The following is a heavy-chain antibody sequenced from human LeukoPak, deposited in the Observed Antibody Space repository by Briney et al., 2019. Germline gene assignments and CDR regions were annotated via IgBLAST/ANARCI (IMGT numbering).Heavy chain of an antibody. D-gene: IGHD5-24*01. J-gene: IGHJ4*02. CDR3: ARQDGYYLDY. V-gene: IGHV3-48*02. CDR2: ISSSSNTI. CDR1: GFTFSTYK. Sequence: GGSLRLSCAASGFTFSTYKMNWVRQAPGKGLEWVSYISSSSNTIYYADSVKGRFTISRDNAKNSLYLQMNSLRDEDTAVYYCARQDGYYLDYWGQGTLVTVSS.